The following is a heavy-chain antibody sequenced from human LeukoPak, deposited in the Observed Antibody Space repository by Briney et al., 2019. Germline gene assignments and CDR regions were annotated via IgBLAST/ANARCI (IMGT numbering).Heavy chain of an antibody. Sequence: GGSLRLSCAASGFTFSGSDMHWVRQASGKGLEWVGRIRRKADSYATAYAASVKGRFTISRDDSRNTAYLQMNSLKTEDTAVYYCTRLPVGATTYDGFDIWGQGTMVTVSS. D-gene: IGHD1-26*01. CDR3: TRLPVGATTYDGFDI. CDR1: GFTFSGSD. J-gene: IGHJ3*02. V-gene: IGHV3-73*01. CDR2: IRRKADSYAT.